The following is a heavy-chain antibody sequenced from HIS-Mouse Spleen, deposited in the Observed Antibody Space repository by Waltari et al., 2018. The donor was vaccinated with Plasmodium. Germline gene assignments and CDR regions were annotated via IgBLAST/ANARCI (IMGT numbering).Heavy chain of an antibody. CDR3: ARWVGNWFDP. CDR1: GGSISSGGYY. D-gene: IGHD1-26*01. Sequence: QVQLQESGPGLVKPSQTLSLTCSVSGGSISSGGYYWSWIRQHPGQGLEWIGYSYYSGITYYNPSLKSRVTISVDTSKNQFSLKVNSVTAADTAVYYCARWVGNWFDPWGQGTLVTVSS. J-gene: IGHJ5*02. V-gene: IGHV4-31*03. CDR2: SYYSGIT.